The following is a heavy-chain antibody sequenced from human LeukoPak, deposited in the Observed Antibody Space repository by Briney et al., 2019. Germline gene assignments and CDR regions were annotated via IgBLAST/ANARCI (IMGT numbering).Heavy chain of an antibody. V-gene: IGHV4-59*01. D-gene: IGHD1-26*01. J-gene: IGHJ4*02. CDR3: ARAKASGGLADN. Sequence: SETLSLTCAVSGVSIRSSFWTWIRQPPGKGLEWIGYIYSDGSTNYNPSLKSRVTMSVDTSKNQLSLKLRSVTAADTAVYYCARAKASGGLADNWGQGTLVTVSS. CDR2: IYSDGST. CDR1: GVSIRSSF.